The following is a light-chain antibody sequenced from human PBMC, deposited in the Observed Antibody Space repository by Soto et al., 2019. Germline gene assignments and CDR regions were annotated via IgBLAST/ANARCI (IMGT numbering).Light chain of an antibody. CDR2: GAS. Sequence: PGEIVTLSCRASQSVSSSYLTWYQQKPGQAPRLLIYGASTRATGIPARFSGSGSGTDFTLTISSLQPEDFAVYYCQQDYNFTFGQGTRLEIK. CDR3: QQDYNFT. V-gene: IGKV3D-7*01. J-gene: IGKJ5*01. CDR1: QSVSSSY.